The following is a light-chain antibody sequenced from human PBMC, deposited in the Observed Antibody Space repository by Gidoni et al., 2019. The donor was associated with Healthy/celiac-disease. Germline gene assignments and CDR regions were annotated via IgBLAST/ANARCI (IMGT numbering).Light chain of an antibody. CDR1: QSVRSY. V-gene: IGKV3-11*01. CDR2: DAS. J-gene: IGKJ4*01. Sequence: EIVLTQSPATLSLSPGERATLSCRASQSVRSYLAWYQQKPGQAPRLLIYDASNRATGIPARFSGSGSGTDVTLTISSLEPEDFAVYYCQQRSNWPRLTFGGGTKVEIK. CDR3: QQRSNWPRLT.